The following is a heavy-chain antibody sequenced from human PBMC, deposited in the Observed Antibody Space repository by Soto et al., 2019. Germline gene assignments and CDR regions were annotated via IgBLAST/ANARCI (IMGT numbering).Heavy chain of an antibody. CDR3: ARHPAYCSGGSCLNYFDY. CDR2: IYPGDSDT. CDR1: GYSFTSYW. J-gene: IGHJ4*02. V-gene: IGHV5-51*01. D-gene: IGHD2-15*01. Sequence: PGESLKISCKGSGYSFTSYWIGWVRQMPGKGLEWMGIIYPGDSDTRYSPSFQGQVTISADKSISTAYLQWSSLKASDTAMYYCARHPAYCSGGSCLNYFDYWGQGTLVTVSS.